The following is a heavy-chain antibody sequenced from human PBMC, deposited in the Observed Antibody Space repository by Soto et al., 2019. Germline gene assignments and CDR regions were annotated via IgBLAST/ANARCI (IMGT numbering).Heavy chain of an antibody. J-gene: IGHJ3*02. V-gene: IGHV1-69*06. CDR1: GRTFSSYA. CDR2: IIPIFGTA. Sequence: QVQLVQSGAEVKKPGSSVKVSCKASGRTFSSYAISWVRQAPGPGLEWMGGIIPIFGTANYAQKFQGRVTITADKSTSTAYMELSSLRSEDTAVDYCARGGLDSVVVPAAIYAFDIWGQGTMVTVSS. CDR3: ARGGLDSVVVPAAIYAFDI. D-gene: IGHD2-2*02.